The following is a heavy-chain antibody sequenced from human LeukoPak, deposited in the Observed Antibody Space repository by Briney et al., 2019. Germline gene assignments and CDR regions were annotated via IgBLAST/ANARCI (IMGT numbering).Heavy chain of an antibody. J-gene: IGHJ4*02. CDR3: AKGIGGYTYGSIDY. V-gene: IGHV3-30*02. CDR1: GFTFSSYA. Sequence: GGSLRLSCAASGFTFSSYAMHWVRQAPGKGLEWVAFIQYDGSNKYYADSVKDRFTISRDNSKNTVYLQMNSLRAEDTAVYYCAKGIGGYTYGSIDYWGQGTLVTVPS. CDR2: IQYDGSNK. D-gene: IGHD5-18*01.